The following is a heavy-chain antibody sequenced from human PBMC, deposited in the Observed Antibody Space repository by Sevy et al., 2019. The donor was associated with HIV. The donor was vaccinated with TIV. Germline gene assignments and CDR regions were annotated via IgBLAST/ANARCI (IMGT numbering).Heavy chain of an antibody. Sequence: SETLSLICNVSVGSVSDYYWAWIRQPAGKGLEWIGRFYDGGRFSSAGTSKYNPSLKSRVSMSVDTSKNQVSLKVTSVTAADTAVYYCARAPGGHYYDSSGYYWGAFDIWGQGTMVTVSS. CDR1: VGSVSDYY. V-gene: IGHV4-4*07. CDR3: ARAPGGHYYDSSGYYWGAFDI. D-gene: IGHD3-22*01. J-gene: IGHJ3*02. CDR2: FYDGGRF.